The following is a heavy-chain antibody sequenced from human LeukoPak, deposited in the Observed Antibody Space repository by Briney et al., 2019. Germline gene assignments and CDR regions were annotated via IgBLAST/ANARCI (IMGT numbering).Heavy chain of an antibody. V-gene: IGHV4-34*01. CDR2: INHSGST. J-gene: IGHJ6*04. CDR3: ARTMVRGVIISDYYGMDV. CDR1: GGSFSGYY. Sequence: IPSETLSLTCAVYGGSFSGYYWSWIRQPPGKGLEWIGEINHSGSTNYNPSLKSRVTISVDTPKNQFSLKLSSVTAADTAVYYCARTMVRGVIISDYYGMDVWGKGTTVTVSS. D-gene: IGHD3-10*01.